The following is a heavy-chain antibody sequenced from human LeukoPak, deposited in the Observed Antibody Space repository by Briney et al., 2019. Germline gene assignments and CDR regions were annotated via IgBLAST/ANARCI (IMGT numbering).Heavy chain of an antibody. J-gene: IGHJ4*02. D-gene: IGHD3-9*01. CDR1: GFTFSSYA. Sequence: GGSLRLSCAASGFTFSSYAMSWVRQAPGKGLEWVGRIKSKTDGGTTDYAAPVKGRFTISRDDSKNTLYLQMNSLKTEDTAVHYCSTDSTIVYWGQGTLVTVSS. CDR2: IKSKTDGGTT. CDR3: STDSTIVY. V-gene: IGHV3-15*01.